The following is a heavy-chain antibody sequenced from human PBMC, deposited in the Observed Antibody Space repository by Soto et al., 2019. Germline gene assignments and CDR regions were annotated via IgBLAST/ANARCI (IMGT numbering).Heavy chain of an antibody. CDR3: LKDPGAVTGDEYFQH. CDR1: GFTFSSYA. Sequence: GGSLRLSCSASGFTFSSYAMHWVRQAPGKGLEYASGISSNGGATYYVDSVKGRFIISRDNSKNTLYLQMTSLKTEDTAVYYCLKDPGAVTGDEYFQHWGMGTLVTVSS. V-gene: IGHV3-64D*06. J-gene: IGHJ1*01. D-gene: IGHD6-19*01. CDR2: ISSNGGAT.